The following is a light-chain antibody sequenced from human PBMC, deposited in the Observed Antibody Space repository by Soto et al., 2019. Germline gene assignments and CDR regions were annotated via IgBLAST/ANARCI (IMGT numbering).Light chain of an antibody. J-gene: IGKJ1*01. CDR3: QQYNSYPVT. CDR1: QSIGRF. CDR2: VAS. V-gene: IGKV1-5*01. Sequence: DIQMTQSPSSLSASVGDRVTITCRASQSIGRFLNWHQQKPGKAPSVLINVASTLRSGVPSRFSGSGSGTEFTLTISSLQPDDFATYYCQQYNSYPVTFGQGTKVDI.